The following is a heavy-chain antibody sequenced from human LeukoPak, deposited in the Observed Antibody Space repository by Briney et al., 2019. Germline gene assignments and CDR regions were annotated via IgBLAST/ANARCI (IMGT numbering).Heavy chain of an antibody. J-gene: IGHJ6*03. CDR2: IIPIFGTA. CDR1: GGTFSSYA. Sequence: GASVKVSCKASGGTFSSYAISWVRQAPGQGLEWMGGIIPIFGTANYAQKFQGRVTITADKSTSTAYMELSSLRSEDTAVYYCAVSGFLETYYMDVWGKGTTVTVSS. CDR3: AVSGFLETYYMDV. V-gene: IGHV1-69*06. D-gene: IGHD3-3*01.